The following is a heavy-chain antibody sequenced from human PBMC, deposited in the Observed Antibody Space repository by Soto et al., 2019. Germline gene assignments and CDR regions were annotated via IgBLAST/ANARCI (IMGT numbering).Heavy chain of an antibody. CDR3: ARGSYRLLFDY. D-gene: IGHD5-18*01. J-gene: IGHJ4*02. CDR1: GGSISSYY. CDR2: IYYTGST. V-gene: IGHV4-59*12. Sequence: SETLSLTCTVSGGSISSYYWTWIRQPPGKGLEWIGFIYYTGSTTYNPSLKSRVIISVATSKNQFSLKLSSVTAADTAVYYCARGSYRLLFDYWGQGTLVTVSS.